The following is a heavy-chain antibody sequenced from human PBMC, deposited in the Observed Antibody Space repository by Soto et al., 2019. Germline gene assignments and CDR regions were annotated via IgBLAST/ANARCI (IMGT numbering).Heavy chain of an antibody. J-gene: IGHJ4*02. CDR3: AKGGRTILWFGELLSTFDY. V-gene: IGHV3-30-3*01. CDR2: LSYDGGTK. D-gene: IGHD3-10*01. Sequence: PGGSLRLSCAASGFTFSNYAVHWVRQAPGKGLEWVAVLSYDGGTKNYADSVKGRFTISRDNSKNTLYLQMNSLRAEDTAVYYCAKGGRTILWFGELLSTFDYWGQGTLVTVSS. CDR1: GFTFSNYA.